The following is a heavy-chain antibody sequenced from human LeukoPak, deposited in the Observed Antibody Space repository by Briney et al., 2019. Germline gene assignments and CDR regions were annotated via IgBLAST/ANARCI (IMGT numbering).Heavy chain of an antibody. Sequence: SETLSLTCTVSGGSISSYYWSWIRQPPGKGLEWIGYIYYSGSTYYNPSLKSRVTISVDTSKNQFSLKLSSVTAADTAVYYCATGSYFPYYFDYWGQGTLVTVSS. J-gene: IGHJ4*02. CDR3: ATGSYFPYYFDY. CDR2: IYYSGST. V-gene: IGHV4-59*06. D-gene: IGHD3-10*01. CDR1: GGSISSYY.